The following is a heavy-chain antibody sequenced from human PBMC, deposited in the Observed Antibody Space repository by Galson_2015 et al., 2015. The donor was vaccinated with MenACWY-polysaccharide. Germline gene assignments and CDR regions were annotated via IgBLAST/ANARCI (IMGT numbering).Heavy chain of an antibody. CDR2: ISYDGTNK. V-gene: IGHV3-30-3*01. J-gene: IGHJ6*02. CDR1: GFTFSSYA. CDR3: ARDYCDRTTGYGMDG. D-gene: IGHD2/OR15-2a*01. Sequence: SLRLSCAASGFTFSSYAMHWVRQAPGKGLEWVAVISYDGTNKYYADSVKGRFTISRDNSENTQYLQMNSLGAEDTAVYYCARDYCDRTTGYGMDGGGQGTTVPVSS.